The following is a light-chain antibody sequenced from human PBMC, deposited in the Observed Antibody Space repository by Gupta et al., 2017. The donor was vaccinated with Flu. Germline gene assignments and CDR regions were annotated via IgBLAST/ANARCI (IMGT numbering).Light chain of an antibody. CDR1: SGSIASNY. CDR2: EDN. J-gene: IGLJ2*01. CDR3: QSYDSSNVV. V-gene: IGLV6-57*01. Sequence: TVTISCTRSSGSIASNYVQWYQQRPGSSPTTVIYEDNQRPSGVPDRFSGSIDSSSNSASLTISGLKTEDEDDYYCQSYDSSNVVFGGGTKLTVL.